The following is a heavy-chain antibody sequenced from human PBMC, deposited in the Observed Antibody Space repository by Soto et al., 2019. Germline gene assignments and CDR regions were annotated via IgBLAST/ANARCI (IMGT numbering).Heavy chain of an antibody. Sequence: GGSLRLSCEGSGFTVSSHAMTWIRQAPGKGPEWVSTVTADGGTYYADSVKGRFAMSRDTSENTLYLQMNSLRAEDTAVYFCAREYCSSISCLFDYWGQGTLVTVSS. CDR1: GFTVSSHA. J-gene: IGHJ4*02. V-gene: IGHV3-23*01. CDR3: AREYCSSISCLFDY. D-gene: IGHD2-2*01. CDR2: VTADGGT.